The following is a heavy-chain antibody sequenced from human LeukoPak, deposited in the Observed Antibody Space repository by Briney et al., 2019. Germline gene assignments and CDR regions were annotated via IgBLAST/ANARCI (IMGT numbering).Heavy chain of an antibody. V-gene: IGHV3-48*04. D-gene: IGHD3-9*01. CDR3: ARGGYYDILTGYNYYYYGMDV. CDR2: ISSSSSTI. J-gene: IGHJ6*02. Sequence: GGSLRLSCAATGFTFSSYSMNWVRQAPGKGLEWVSYISSSSSTIYYADSVKGRFTISRDNAKNSPYLQKKSLRAEDTAVYYCARGGYYDILTGYNYYYYGMDVWGQGTTVTVSS. CDR1: GFTFSSYS.